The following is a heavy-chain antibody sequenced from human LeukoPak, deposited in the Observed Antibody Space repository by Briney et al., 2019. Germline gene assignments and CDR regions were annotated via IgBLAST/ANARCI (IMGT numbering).Heavy chain of an antibody. D-gene: IGHD2-2*01. CDR3: ARVRDCSSTSCPTRA. V-gene: IGHV4-34*01. CDR2: INHSGST. J-gene: IGHJ5*02. Sequence: SETLSLTCAVYGGSFSGYYWSWIRQPPGKGLEWIGEINHSGSTKYNPSLKSRVTISVDTSKNQFSLKLSSVTAADTAVYYCARVRDCSSTSCPTRAWGQGTLVTVSS. CDR1: GGSFSGYY.